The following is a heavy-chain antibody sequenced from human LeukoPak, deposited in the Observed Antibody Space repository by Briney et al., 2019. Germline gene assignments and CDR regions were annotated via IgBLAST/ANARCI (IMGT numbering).Heavy chain of an antibody. CDR3: AKRMGPSIAATDLDY. Sequence: GGSLRLSCAASGFTFSSYAMSWVRQAPGKGLEWVSTISGTGGSTYYADSVKGRFTISRDNSKNTLYLQMNSLRGEDTAVYYCAKRMGPSIAATDLDYWGQGTLVTVSS. V-gene: IGHV3-23*01. CDR2: ISGTGGST. CDR1: GFTFSSYA. J-gene: IGHJ4*02. D-gene: IGHD6-13*01.